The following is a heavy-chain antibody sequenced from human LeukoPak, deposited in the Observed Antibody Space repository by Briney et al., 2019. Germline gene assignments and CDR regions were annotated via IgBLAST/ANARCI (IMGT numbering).Heavy chain of an antibody. CDR1: GGSISSYY. D-gene: IGHD1-26*01. CDR2: IYYSGST. CDR3: ARDSSLLPGDEVEAFDI. Sequence: PSETLSLTCTVSGGSISSYYWSWIRQPPGKGLEWIGYIYYSGSTYYNPSLKSRVTISVDTSKNQFSLKLSSVTAADTAVYYCARDSSLLPGDEVEAFDIWGQGTMVTVSS. J-gene: IGHJ3*02. V-gene: IGHV4-59*01.